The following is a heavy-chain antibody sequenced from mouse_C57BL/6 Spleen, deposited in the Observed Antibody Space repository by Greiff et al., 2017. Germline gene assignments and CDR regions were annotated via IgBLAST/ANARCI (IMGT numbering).Heavy chain of an antibody. J-gene: IGHJ4*01. CDR2: IDPETGGT. CDR3: PRSYDYAMDY. Sequence: QVQLQQSGAELVRPGASVTLSCKASGYTFTDYEMHWVKQTPVHGLEWIGAIDPETGGTAYKQKFKGKAILTADKSSSTAYMEHRSLTSEDSAVSYSPRSYDYAMDYWGRGTSVTVSS. V-gene: IGHV1-15*01. D-gene: IGHD1-1*01. CDR1: GYTFTDYE.